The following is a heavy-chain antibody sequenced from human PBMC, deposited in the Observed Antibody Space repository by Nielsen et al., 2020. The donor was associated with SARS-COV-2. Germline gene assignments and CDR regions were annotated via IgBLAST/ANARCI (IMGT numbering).Heavy chain of an antibody. CDR3: ARDWSRAFEV. CDR1: GFTFSSLW. Sequence: GGSLRLSCAASGFTFSSLWMSWVRQVPGKGLEWVADIKPDGSEKVYVDSVKGRFTISRDNAKNSMSLQMNSLRVEDTAVYYCARDWSRAFEVWGQGTMVTVSS. CDR2: IKPDGSEK. V-gene: IGHV3-7*01. J-gene: IGHJ3*01.